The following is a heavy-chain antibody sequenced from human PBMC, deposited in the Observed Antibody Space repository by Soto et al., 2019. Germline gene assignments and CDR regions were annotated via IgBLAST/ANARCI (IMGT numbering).Heavy chain of an antibody. V-gene: IGHV4-59*07. D-gene: IGHD6-6*01. CDR3: ARADSSSSDFFYYYYGMDV. Sequence: SDSLSLTCTVSGGSISSYYWSWIRQPPGKGLEWIGYIYYSGSTNYNPSLKSRVTISVDTSKNQFSLKLSSVTAADTAVYYCARADSSSSDFFYYYYGMDVWGQGATVTVHS. J-gene: IGHJ6*01. CDR1: GGSISSYY. CDR2: IYYSGST.